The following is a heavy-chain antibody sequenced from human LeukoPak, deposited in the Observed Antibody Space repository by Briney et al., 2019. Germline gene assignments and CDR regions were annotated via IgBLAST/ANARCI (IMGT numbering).Heavy chain of an antibody. CDR3: AVTSSGWYFDY. J-gene: IGHJ4*02. Sequence: ASVKVSCKASGYTFTSYYMHWVRQAPGQGLEWMGIINPSGGSTSYARKFQGRVTMTRDTSASTVYMELSSLRSEDTAVYYCAVTSSGWYFDYWGQGTLVTVSS. V-gene: IGHV1-46*01. CDR1: GYTFTSYY. D-gene: IGHD6-19*01. CDR2: INPSGGST.